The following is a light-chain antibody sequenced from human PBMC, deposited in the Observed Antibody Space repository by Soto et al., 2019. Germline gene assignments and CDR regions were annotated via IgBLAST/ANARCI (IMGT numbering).Light chain of an antibody. CDR2: DVS. V-gene: IGLV2-14*01. CDR3: TSYTSSRLRV. J-gene: IGLJ3*02. Sequence: QSALTQPASVSGSPGQSITISCTGTSSDVGGSNYVSWYQQHPGKAPKLIIYDVSNRPSGVSLRFSGSKSGNTASLTISGLQAEDEADYYCTSYTSSRLRVFGGGTKLTV. CDR1: SSDVGGSNY.